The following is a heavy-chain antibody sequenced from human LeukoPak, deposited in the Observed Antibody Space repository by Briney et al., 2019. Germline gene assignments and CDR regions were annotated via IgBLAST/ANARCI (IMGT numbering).Heavy chain of an antibody. J-gene: IGHJ3*01. V-gene: IGHV4-39*01. CDR2: IYYSGST. CDR3: AGALTRDALDL. CDR1: GGSISSSSYC. Sequence: PSETLSLTCTVSGGSISSSSYCWGWVRQPPGKGLEWTGSIYYSGSTYYNPSLKSRVTISVDTSKNQVSLKLSSVTAADTAVYYCAGALTRDALDLWGQGTMVTVSS.